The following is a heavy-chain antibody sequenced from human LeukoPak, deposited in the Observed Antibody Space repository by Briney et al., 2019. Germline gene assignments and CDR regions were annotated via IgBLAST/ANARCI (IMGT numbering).Heavy chain of an antibody. V-gene: IGHV3-7*01. CDR3: AREDSSGYRGSGAFDI. J-gene: IGHJ3*02. CDR2: IKQDGSEK. Sequence: GGSLRLSCAASGFTFSSYSMNWVRQAPGKGLEWVANIKQDGSEKYYVDSVKGRFTISRDNAKNSLYLQMNSLRAEDTAVYYCAREDSSGYRGSGAFDIWGQGTMVTVSS. CDR1: GFTFSSYS. D-gene: IGHD3-22*01.